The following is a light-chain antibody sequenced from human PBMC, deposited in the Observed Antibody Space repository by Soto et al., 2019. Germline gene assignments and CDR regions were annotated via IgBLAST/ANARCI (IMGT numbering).Light chain of an antibody. J-gene: IGLJ1*01. V-gene: IGLV1-51*01. CDR1: SSNIGGNS. CDR3: GSWDSSLSADV. CDR2: DDD. Sequence: QSVLTQPPSVSAAPGQRVTISCSGSSSNIGGNSVSWYQQLPGTAPKLLIYDDDKRPSGIPDRCSGSKSGTSATLGITGFQTGDEADYYCGSWDSSLSADVFGTGTKVTVL.